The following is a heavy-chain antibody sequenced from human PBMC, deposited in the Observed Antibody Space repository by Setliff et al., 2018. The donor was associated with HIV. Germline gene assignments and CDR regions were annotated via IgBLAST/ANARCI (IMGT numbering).Heavy chain of an antibody. J-gene: IGHJ5*02. CDR2: SWFDGNNR. CDR1: GLNLTRCD. V-gene: IGHV3-33*04. D-gene: IGHD3-16*01. Sequence: PGGSLRLSCAASGLNLTRCDMHWVRQAPGKGLDWLAVSWFDGNNRRYAASVKGRFTISRDDSKNTLYLQMHSLRVEDTAAYYCAKGVKWLDPWGQGIQVTVSS. CDR3: AKGVKWLDP.